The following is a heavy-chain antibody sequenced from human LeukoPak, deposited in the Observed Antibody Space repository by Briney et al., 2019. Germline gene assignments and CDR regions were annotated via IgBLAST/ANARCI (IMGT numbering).Heavy chain of an antibody. CDR3: ARERRGYSQWYFDY. CDR2: IYYSGST. J-gene: IGHJ4*02. D-gene: IGHD5-18*01. V-gene: IGHV4-59*01. CDR1: GGSISIYY. Sequence: PSETLSLTCTVSGGSISIYYWSWIRQPPGKGLEWIGNIYYSGSTDYTPSLKSRVTISVDTSKKQFTLKLSSVTAADTAVYYCARERRGYSQWYFDYWGQGTLVTVSS.